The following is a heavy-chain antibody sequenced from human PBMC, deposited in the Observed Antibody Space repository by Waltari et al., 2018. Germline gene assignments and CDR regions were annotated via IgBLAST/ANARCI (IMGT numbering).Heavy chain of an antibody. CDR2: ISGSGSST. J-gene: IGHJ4*02. Sequence: EVXLLESGGGLVQPGGSQSLSCAASGFTFGNYAMSWVRQAPGKGLEWVSTISGSGSSTYYADSVKGLXTISRDNSKNTLYLQLXSLRAEDTAXYYCARDIIXYYRPFXYWGQGTLVTVSS. CDR3: ARDIIXYYRPFXY. V-gene: IGHV3-23*01. D-gene: IGHD3-22*01. CDR1: GFTFGNYA.